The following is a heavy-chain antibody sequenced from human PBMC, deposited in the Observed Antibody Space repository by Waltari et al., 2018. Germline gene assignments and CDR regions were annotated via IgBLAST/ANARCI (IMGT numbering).Heavy chain of an antibody. CDR3: ARGKWELPYYYYGMDV. V-gene: IGHV4-59*01. D-gene: IGHD1-26*01. CDR2: IYYSGST. J-gene: IGHJ6*02. CDR1: GGSISSYY. Sequence: QVQLQESGPGLVKPSETLSLTCTVSGGSISSYYWSWIRQPPGKGLEWIGYIYYSGSTNYTPSLKSRVTISVDTSKNQFSLKLSSVTAADTAVYYCARGKWELPYYYYGMDVWGQGTTVTVSS.